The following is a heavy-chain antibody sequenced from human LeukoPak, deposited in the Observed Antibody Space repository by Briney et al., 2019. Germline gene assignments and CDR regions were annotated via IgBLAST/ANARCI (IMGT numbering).Heavy chain of an antibody. Sequence: SETLSLTCTVSGYSISYGYYWGWIRQPPGKGLEWIGSIYHSGSTYCNPSLKSRVTISVDTSKTRFSLRLSSVPAADTAVYYCARLDYYGSGNYYNPRVDYWGQGTLVTVSS. CDR1: GYSISYGYY. D-gene: IGHD3-10*01. CDR2: IYHSGST. J-gene: IGHJ4*02. CDR3: ARLDYYGSGNYYNPRVDY. V-gene: IGHV4-38-2*02.